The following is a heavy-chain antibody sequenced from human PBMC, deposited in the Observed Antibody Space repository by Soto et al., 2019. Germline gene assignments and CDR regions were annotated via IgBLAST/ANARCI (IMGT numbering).Heavy chain of an antibody. CDR1: GGSTITHT. Sequence: QVQLQESRPGLVKPSETLSLTCTASGGSTITHTWNWIRQLPGKGLEWIGHVYNSGNTDYKPSLKSRVTIAIDTSKNPFFLNLSSVTAADTAVYYCAREDSGGWFRVFDSWGQGTLGTVSS. V-gene: IGHV4-59*11. D-gene: IGHD6-19*01. J-gene: IGHJ4*02. CDR3: AREDSGGWFRVFDS. CDR2: VYNSGNT.